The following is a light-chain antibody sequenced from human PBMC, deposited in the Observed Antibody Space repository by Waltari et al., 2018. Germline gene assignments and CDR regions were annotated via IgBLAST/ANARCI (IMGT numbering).Light chain of an antibody. CDR2: CAS. Sequence: EIVLTQSPGTLSLSPGERATLSCRASQSISGALAWYQQKPGQAPRLLIYCASNRATGIPDRFSGSGSGTEFSLTVSRLEPEDFAVYYCQHYVRLPVTFGQGTRVEI. CDR3: QHYVRLPVT. CDR1: QSISGA. V-gene: IGKV3-20*01. J-gene: IGKJ1*01.